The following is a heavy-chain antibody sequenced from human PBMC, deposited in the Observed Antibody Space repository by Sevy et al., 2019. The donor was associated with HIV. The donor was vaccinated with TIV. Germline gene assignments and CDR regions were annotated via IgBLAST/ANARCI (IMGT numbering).Heavy chain of an antibody. CDR3: ATNTTGWYPSLDS. V-gene: IGHV3-15*05. CDR1: GFTFSTAW. D-gene: IGHD6-19*01. J-gene: IGHJ4*02. Sequence: GGSLRLSCTASGFTFSTAWMSWVRQAPGKGMEWIGRIKSKTDGGSTDYAAPVKGRFNISIDDSKHTVFVQVNSLTIEDTAVYYCATNTTGWYPSLDSWGQGTLVTVSS. CDR2: IKSKTDGGST.